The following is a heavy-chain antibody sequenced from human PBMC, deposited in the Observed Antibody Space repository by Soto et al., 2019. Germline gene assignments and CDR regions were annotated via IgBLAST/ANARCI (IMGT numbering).Heavy chain of an antibody. V-gene: IGHV1-3*01. Sequence: QVQLVQSGAEVKKPGASVKVSCKASGYTFTSYAMHWVRQAYGQRLEWMGWVNAGNGNTRYSQKFQGRVTITMDQRASTAYMELGSLRSEDTAVFYCARANGAFDIWGQGKMVTVSS. CDR2: VNAGNGNT. CDR1: GYTFTSYA. J-gene: IGHJ3*02. CDR3: ARANGAFDI. D-gene: IGHD2-8*01.